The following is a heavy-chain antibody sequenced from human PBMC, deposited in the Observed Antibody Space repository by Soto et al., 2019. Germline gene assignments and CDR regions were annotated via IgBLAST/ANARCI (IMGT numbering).Heavy chain of an antibody. CDR2: IYYSGST. J-gene: IGHJ5*02. V-gene: IGHV4-59*08. CDR3: ARAKAPLYSSSWYWFDP. D-gene: IGHD6-13*01. Sequence: SETLSLTCTVSGGSISRYYWSWIRQPPGKGLEWIGYIYYSGSTNYNPSLKSRVTISVDTSKNQFSLKLSSVTAADTAVYYCARAKAPLYSSSWYWFDPWGQGTLVTVSS. CDR1: GGSISRYY.